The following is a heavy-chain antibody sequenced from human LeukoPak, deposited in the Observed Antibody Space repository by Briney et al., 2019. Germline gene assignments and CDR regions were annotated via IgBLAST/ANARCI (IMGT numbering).Heavy chain of an antibody. CDR3: ARDLGRYQLRFYAFDI. D-gene: IGHD2-2*01. V-gene: IGHV4-34*01. CDR1: GGSFSGYY. CDR2: INHSGST. J-gene: IGHJ3*02. Sequence: KASETLSLTCAVYGGSFSGYYWSWIRQPPGKGLEWIGEINHSGSTNYNPSLKSRVTISVDTSKNQFSLKLSSVTAADTAVYYCARDLGRYQLRFYAFDIWGQGTMVTVSS.